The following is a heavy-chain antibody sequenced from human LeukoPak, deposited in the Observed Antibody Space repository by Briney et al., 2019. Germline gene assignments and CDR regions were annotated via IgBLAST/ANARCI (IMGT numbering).Heavy chain of an antibody. CDR2: ISGSGGST. Sequence: GGSLRLSCAASGFTFSSCAMSWVRQAPGKGLEWVSAISGSGGSTYYADSVKGRFTISRDNSKNTLYLQMNSLRAEDTAVYYCAKPHYYGSESYSYYYGMDVWGKGTTVTVSS. D-gene: IGHD3-10*01. CDR3: AKPHYYGSESYSYYYGMDV. J-gene: IGHJ6*04. CDR1: GFTFSSCA. V-gene: IGHV3-23*01.